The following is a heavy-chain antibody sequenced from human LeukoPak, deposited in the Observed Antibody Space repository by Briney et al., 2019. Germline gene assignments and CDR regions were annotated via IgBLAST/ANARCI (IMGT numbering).Heavy chain of an antibody. J-gene: IGHJ4*02. CDR2: ISSRSSTI. Sequence: GGSLRLSCVASGFTFSSYGMNWVRQAPGKGLEWISYISSRSSTIYYADSVKGRFTISRDNSKNTLYLQMNSLRAEDTAVYYCAKDLWFGEFLHYWGQGTLVTVSS. CDR1: GFTFSSYG. V-gene: IGHV3-48*01. CDR3: AKDLWFGEFLHY. D-gene: IGHD3-10*01.